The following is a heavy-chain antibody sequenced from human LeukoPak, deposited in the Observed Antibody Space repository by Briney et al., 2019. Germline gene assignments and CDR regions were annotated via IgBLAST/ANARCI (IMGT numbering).Heavy chain of an antibody. CDR3: ARDYGPYPGCSWFDP. J-gene: IGHJ5*02. D-gene: IGHD2-21*01. CDR1: GYTFTSYY. Sequence: ASVKVSCKVSGYTFTSYYIHWVRQAPGQGLEWMGRINCNGGGTSYAQKFQGRVTMTRDTSISTAYMELDRLTSDDTAVYYCARDYGPYPGCSWFDPWGQGTLVTVSS. V-gene: IGHV1-2*06. CDR2: INCNGGGT.